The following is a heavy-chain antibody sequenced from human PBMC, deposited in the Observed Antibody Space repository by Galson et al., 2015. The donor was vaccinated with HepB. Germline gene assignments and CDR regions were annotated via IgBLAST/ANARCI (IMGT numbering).Heavy chain of an antibody. D-gene: IGHD2-2*01. Sequence: SVKVSCKASAYTFTSYGISWVRQAPGQGLEWMGWISVYNGNTNYAQKLQGRVTMTTDASTSTAYMELRSLRSDDTAVYYCARVGGDIVVVPAAFPSGITTVRDQNWFDPWGQGTLVTVSS. J-gene: IGHJ5*02. CDR2: ISVYNGNT. CDR3: ARVGGDIVVVPAAFPSGITTVRDQNWFDP. V-gene: IGHV1-18*01. CDR1: AYTFTSYG.